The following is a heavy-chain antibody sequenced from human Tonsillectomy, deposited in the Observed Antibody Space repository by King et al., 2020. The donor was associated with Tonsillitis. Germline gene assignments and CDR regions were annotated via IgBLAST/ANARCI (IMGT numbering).Heavy chain of an antibody. D-gene: IGHD6-25*01. CDR1: GGTFSSYA. Sequence: QLVQSGAEVKKPGSSVKVSCKASGGTFSSYAISWVRQAPGQGLEWMGGIIPIFGTANYAQKFQGRVTITADESTSTAYMELSSLRSEDTAGYYCARGQVESSGMKAEDLYYYNKYGMDVWGAGTTVTVSS. CDR3: ARGQVESSGMKAEDLYYYNKYGMDV. J-gene: IGHJ6*04. CDR2: IIPIFGTA. V-gene: IGHV1-69*01.